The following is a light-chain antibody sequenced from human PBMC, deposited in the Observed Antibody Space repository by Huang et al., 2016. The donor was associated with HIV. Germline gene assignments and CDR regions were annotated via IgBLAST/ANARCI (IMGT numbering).Light chain of an antibody. CDR2: GAS. CDR3: QQYGSSPLT. J-gene: IGKJ4*01. CDR1: QSVTNTY. Sequence: EIVLTQSPGTLSLSPGERATLSCRASQSVTNTYLAWYHQIPGQAPRLLIYGASNRATGIPDRCSGSGSGTDFTLSISRLEPEDFAVYYCQQYGSSPLTFGGGTKVEIK. V-gene: IGKV3-20*01.